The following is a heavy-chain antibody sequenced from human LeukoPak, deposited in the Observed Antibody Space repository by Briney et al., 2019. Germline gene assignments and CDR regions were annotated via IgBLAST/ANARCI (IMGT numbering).Heavy chain of an antibody. Sequence: PSETLSLTCSVYGGSITAYYWSWIRQPPGKGLEWIGEINHSRGTKYNPSLEGRVTILLDASKNELSLNLNSVTAADTAVYYCAREDYYFDSWGQGTLVTVSS. CDR1: GGSITAYY. J-gene: IGHJ4*02. CDR3: AREDYYFDS. V-gene: IGHV4-34*01. CDR2: INHSRGT.